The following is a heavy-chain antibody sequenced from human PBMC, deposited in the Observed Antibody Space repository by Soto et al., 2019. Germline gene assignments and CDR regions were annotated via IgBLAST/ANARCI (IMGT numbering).Heavy chain of an antibody. Sequence: SETLSLTCTVSGGSISSSSYYWVWIRQPPGKGLEWIGSIYYSGTIYYNPSLKSRVTISVDTSKNQFSLKLSSVTAADTAVYYCARQWCSGWGFYYGMDGWGQGNTVTVSS. CDR3: ARQWCSGWGFYYGMDG. D-gene: IGHD6-19*01. CDR2: IYYSGTI. V-gene: IGHV4-39*01. CDR1: GGSISSSSYY. J-gene: IGHJ6*02.